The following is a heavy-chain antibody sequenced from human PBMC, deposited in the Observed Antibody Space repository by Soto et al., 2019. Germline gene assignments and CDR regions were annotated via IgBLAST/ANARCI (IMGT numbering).Heavy chain of an antibody. D-gene: IGHD3-16*02. CDR2: INHRGST. CDR1: GGSFSGYF. CDR3: ARGRLHLGELSFNYLDF. J-gene: IGHJ4*02. Sequence: QVQLQQWGAGLLKPSETLSLTCAVYGGSFSGYFWSWIRQPPGKGLEWIGEINHRGSTNYIPSLKSRVTMSVDTSKNQFSLKLSSVTAADTAVYYCARGRLHLGELSFNYLDFWDQGTLVTVSS. V-gene: IGHV4-34*01.